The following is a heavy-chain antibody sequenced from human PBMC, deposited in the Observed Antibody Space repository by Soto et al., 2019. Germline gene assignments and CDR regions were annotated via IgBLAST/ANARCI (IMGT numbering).Heavy chain of an antibody. V-gene: IGHV1-69*01. D-gene: IGHD2-2*02. CDR3: ARGGYCSSTSCYTAPPYGKDV. Sequence: QVQLVQSGAEVKKPGSSVKVSCKASGGTFSSYAISWVRQAPGQGLEWMGGIIPIFGTANYAQKFQGRVTITADESTSTAYLELSSLRSEDTAAYYCARGGYCSSTSCYTAPPYGKDVWSQGTTVTVSS. J-gene: IGHJ6*02. CDR1: GGTFSSYA. CDR2: IIPIFGTA.